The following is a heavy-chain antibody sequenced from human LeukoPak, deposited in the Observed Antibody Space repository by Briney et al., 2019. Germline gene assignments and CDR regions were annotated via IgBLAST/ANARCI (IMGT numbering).Heavy chain of an antibody. CDR2: INPNSGGK. J-gene: IGHJ4*02. CDR3: AGSSYVWGSYRPFDY. CDR1: GYTFTGYY. D-gene: IGHD3-16*02. Sequence: ASVKVSCKASGYTFTGYYMHWVRQAPGQGLEWMGWINPNSGGKNYAQKFQGRVTMTRDTSISTAYMELSRLRSDDTAVYYCAGSSYVWGSYRPFDYWGQGTLVTVSS. V-gene: IGHV1-2*02.